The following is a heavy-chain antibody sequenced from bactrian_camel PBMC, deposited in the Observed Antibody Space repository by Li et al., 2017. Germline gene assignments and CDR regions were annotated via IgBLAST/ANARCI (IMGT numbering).Heavy chain of an antibody. D-gene: IGHD5*01. J-gene: IGHJ4*01. CDR3: ATESTWSSYCWGFD. Sequence: QVQLVESGGGSVQPGGSLRLSCSVSESAYSSNCFGWYRQAPGKERELVSAIREDGTTIYADSVKGRFTISADDAGLYLQMNRLLTEDTAMYYCATESTWSSYCWGFDGGQGTQVTVS. CDR2: IREDGTT. V-gene: IGHV3S53*01. CDR1: ESAYSSNC.